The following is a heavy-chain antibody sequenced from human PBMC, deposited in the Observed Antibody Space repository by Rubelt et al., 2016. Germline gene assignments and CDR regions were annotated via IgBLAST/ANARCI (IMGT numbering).Heavy chain of an antibody. CDR3: ARETQPTVTTRGEVDY. CDR2: INHSGIT. D-gene: IGHD4-17*01. Sequence: QVQLQQWGAGLLKSSETLSQTCAVYGGSFSDYFWSWIRQSPGKGLEWIGEINHSGITNYNPSLQSRASISVDTSKNQFSLNLGMVTAPDTAVDYGARETQPTVTTRGEVDYWGQGTLVNVSS. CDR1: GGSFSDYF. V-gene: IGHV4-34*02. J-gene: IGHJ4*02.